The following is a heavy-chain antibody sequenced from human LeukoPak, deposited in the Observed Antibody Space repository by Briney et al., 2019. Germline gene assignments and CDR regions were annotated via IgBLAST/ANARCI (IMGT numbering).Heavy chain of an antibody. V-gene: IGHV1-18*01. CDR3: ARDLLQWQTNNWLAP. J-gene: IGHJ5*02. D-gene: IGHD6-19*01. CDR1: GYRFTNYG. Sequence: ASVKVSCKTSGYRFTNYGINWVRQAPGQGLEWMGWTSAYNGDTKYGQKFHGRLTMTTDTSTSTAYMDLRSLRSDDTAVYYCARDLLQWQTNNWLAPWGQGTLVTVSS. CDR2: TSAYNGDT.